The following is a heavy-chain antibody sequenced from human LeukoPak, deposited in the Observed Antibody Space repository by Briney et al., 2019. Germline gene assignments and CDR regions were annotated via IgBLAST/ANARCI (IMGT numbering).Heavy chain of an antibody. J-gene: IGHJ4*02. D-gene: IGHD3-10*01. CDR1: GGSIRSYY. CDR2: IYYSGST. V-gene: IGHV4-59*01. CDR3: ARDIDSGTYYGGFDY. Sequence: SETLSLTCTVSGGSIRSYYWSWIRQPPGKGLEWIGYIYYSGSTSYSPSLKSRITISVDTSKNQFSLKLSSVTAADTAVYYCARDIDSGTYYGGFDYWGQGTLVTVSS.